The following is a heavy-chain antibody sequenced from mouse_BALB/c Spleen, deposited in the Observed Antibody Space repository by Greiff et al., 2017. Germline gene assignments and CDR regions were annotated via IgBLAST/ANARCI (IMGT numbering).Heavy chain of an antibody. CDR2: IFPGTGTT. CDR1: GYTFTSYW. Sequence: QVQLQQPGAELVKPGASVKLSCKASGYTFTSYWMHWVKLRPGQGLEWIGEIFPGTGTTYYNEKFKGKATLTIDTSSSTAYMQLSSLTSEDSAVYFCARRDYWGQGTSVTVSS. V-gene: IGHV1S132*01. CDR3: ARRDY. J-gene: IGHJ4*01.